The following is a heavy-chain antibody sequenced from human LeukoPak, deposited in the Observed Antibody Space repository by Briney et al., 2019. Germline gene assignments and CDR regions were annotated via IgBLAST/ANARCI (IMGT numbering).Heavy chain of an antibody. CDR1: GFTFSSYA. Sequence: PGGSLRLSCAASGFTFSSYAVSWVRQAPGKGLEWVSAISGSGGSTYYADSVKGRFTISRDNSKNTLYLQMNSLRAEDTAVYYCAKDPIGTMIGAIWGQGTMVTVSS. CDR2: ISGSGGST. D-gene: IGHD3-10*02. J-gene: IGHJ3*02. V-gene: IGHV3-23*01. CDR3: AKDPIGTMIGAI.